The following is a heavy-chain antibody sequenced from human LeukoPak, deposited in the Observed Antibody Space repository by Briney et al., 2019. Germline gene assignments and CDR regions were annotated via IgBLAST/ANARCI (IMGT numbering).Heavy chain of an antibody. D-gene: IGHD2-15*01. V-gene: IGHV3-23*01. J-gene: IGHJ6*02. CDR1: GFTFNNFA. Sequence: GGSLRLSCAASGFTFNNFAMSWVRQAPGKGLEWVSGSRSGGANNFYADAVKGRFTISRDNSKNTLYLQMNSPRAEDTAVYYCAKDLSSVAATYYYGMDVWGQGTTVTVSS. CDR3: AKDLSSVAATYYYGMDV. CDR2: SRSGGANN.